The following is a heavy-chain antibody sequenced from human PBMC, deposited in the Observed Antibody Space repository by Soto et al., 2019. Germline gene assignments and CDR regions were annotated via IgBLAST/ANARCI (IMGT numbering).Heavy chain of an antibody. CDR1: GFTFSSYG. CDR3: AGRSGSSDY. J-gene: IGHJ4*02. D-gene: IGHD3-10*01. Sequence: GGSLRLSCAASGFTFSSYGMHWVRQAPGKGLEWVALISYDEIDKYFADAVKGRFTISRDNSKNTLYLQMDSLRAEDTAVYYCAGRSGSSDYWGRGTLVTVSS. V-gene: IGHV3-30*03. CDR2: ISYDEIDK.